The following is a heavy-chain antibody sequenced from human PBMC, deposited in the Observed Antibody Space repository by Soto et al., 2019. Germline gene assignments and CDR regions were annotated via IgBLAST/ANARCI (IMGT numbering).Heavy chain of an antibody. CDR2: IIPILGIA. Sequence: QVQLVQSGAEVKKPGSSVKVSCKASGGTFSSYTISWVRQAPGQGLEWMGRIIPILGIANYAQKFQGRVTITADKSTSTASMELSSLRSEDTAVYYCARDGSSTSCYAYPWGQGTLVTVSS. CDR3: ARDGSSTSCYAYP. D-gene: IGHD2-2*01. J-gene: IGHJ5*02. CDR1: GGTFSSYT. V-gene: IGHV1-69*08.